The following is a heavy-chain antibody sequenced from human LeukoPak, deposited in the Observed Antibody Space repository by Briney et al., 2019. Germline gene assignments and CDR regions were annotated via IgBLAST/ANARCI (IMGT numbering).Heavy chain of an antibody. CDR3: ASLRERSYYARGFDY. V-gene: IGHV4-61*02. Sequence: SQTLSLTCTVSGGSISSGSYYWSWLRQPAGKGLEWIGRVYTSGSTHYNPSLKSRVTISVDTSKNQFSLKLSSVTAADTAVYYCASLRERSYYARGFDYWGQGTLVTVSS. D-gene: IGHD1-26*01. CDR1: GGSISSGSYY. J-gene: IGHJ4*02. CDR2: VYTSGST.